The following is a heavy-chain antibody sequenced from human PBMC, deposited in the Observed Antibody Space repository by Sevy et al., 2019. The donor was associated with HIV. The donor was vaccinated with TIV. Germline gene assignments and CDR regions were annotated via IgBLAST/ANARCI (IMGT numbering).Heavy chain of an antibody. Sequence: WGSLRLSCAASGFTFTYAWMSWVRQAPGKGLEWVGRIKSRPDDGTTDYAATVKGRFTISRDDSKNTLYLQMNSLKTEDSAEYYCATDPIIVLLVTDGMDVWGQGTTVTVSS. D-gene: IGHD2-8*01. CDR3: ATDPIIVLLVTDGMDV. CDR2: IKSRPDDGTT. V-gene: IGHV3-15*01. CDR1: GFTFTYAW. J-gene: IGHJ6*02.